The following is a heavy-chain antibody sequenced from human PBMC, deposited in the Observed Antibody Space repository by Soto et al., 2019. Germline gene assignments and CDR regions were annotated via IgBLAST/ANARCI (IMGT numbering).Heavy chain of an antibody. V-gene: IGHV1-69*13. CDR2: IIPMFGTS. Sequence: SVQVSSKAPGGTFSSYSFNWVRQPPGQGREWVGGIIPMFGTSNYAQKFQGRVTITADGSTTTAYMELRSLRSEDTAVYYCARDTGVTPRKNYFDYWGQGTLVTVSS. D-gene: IGHD3-3*01. CDR3: ARDTGVTPRKNYFDY. J-gene: IGHJ4*02. CDR1: GGTFSSYS.